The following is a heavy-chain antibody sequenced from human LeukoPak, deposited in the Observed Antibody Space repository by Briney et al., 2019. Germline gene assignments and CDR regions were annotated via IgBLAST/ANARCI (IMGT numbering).Heavy chain of an antibody. CDR1: GFTFSNYD. CDR3: ARGEEKATITALDS. CDR2: ISSSSSYI. J-gene: IGHJ4*02. V-gene: IGHV3-21*01. Sequence: GGSLRLSCAASGFTFSNYDMHWVRQAPGKGLEWVSAISSSSSYIYYADSIKGRFTISRDNAENSPYLQMNSLRAVDTAVYFCARGEEKATITALDSWGQGTLVTVSS. D-gene: IGHD5-24*01.